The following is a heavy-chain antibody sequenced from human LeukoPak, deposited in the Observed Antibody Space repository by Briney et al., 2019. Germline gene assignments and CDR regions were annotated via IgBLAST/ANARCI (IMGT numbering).Heavy chain of an antibody. Sequence: SVKVSCKASGGTFSSYAISWVRQAPGQGLEWMGGIIPIFGTANYAQKFQGRVTITADESASTAYMELSSLRSEDTAVYYCASDVPAANYYYYGMDVWGQGTTVTVSS. CDR2: IIPIFGTA. D-gene: IGHD2-2*01. CDR3: ASDVPAANYYYYGMDV. V-gene: IGHV1-69*13. J-gene: IGHJ6*02. CDR1: GGTFSSYA.